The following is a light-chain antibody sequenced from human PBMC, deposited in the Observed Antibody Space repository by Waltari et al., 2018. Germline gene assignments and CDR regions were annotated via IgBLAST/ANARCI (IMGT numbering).Light chain of an antibody. CDR1: QSISNY. CDR3: QQSSITPKT. Sequence: DIQMTQSPSSLSASVGARVTITCRASQSISNYLNWYQQKPGRVPKILIYAASSLQSGVPSRFGGSGSGTDFTLTSSSLQPEDFATYYCQQSSITPKTFGQGTRLEIK. CDR2: AAS. J-gene: IGKJ5*01. V-gene: IGKV1-39*01.